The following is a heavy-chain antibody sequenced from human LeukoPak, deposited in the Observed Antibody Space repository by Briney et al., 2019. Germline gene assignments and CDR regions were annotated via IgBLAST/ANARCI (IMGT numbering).Heavy chain of an antibody. CDR1: GFTFSSYA. J-gene: IGHJ3*02. CDR2: ISGSGGST. V-gene: IGHV3-23*01. D-gene: IGHD3-3*01. CDR3: AKSTIFGVVIRVLDAFDI. Sequence: PGGSLRLSCAASGFTFSSYAMSWVRQAPGKGLEWVSAISGSGGSTYYADSVRGRFTISRDNSKNTLYLQMNSLRAEDTAVYYCAKSTIFGVVIRVLDAFDIWGQGTMVTVSS.